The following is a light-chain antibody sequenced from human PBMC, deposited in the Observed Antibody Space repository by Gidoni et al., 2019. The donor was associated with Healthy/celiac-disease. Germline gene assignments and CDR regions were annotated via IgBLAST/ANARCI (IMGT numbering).Light chain of an antibody. Sequence: DIQLTQSPFSLSASVGDRVTITCRASQSISSYLNWYQQKPGKAPKLLIYAASSLQGGAPSRFSGSGSGTDFTLTISSLQPEDFATYYCQQSYSTPYTFXQXTKLEIK. J-gene: IGKJ2*01. CDR2: AAS. CDR3: QQSYSTPYT. V-gene: IGKV1-39*01. CDR1: QSISSY.